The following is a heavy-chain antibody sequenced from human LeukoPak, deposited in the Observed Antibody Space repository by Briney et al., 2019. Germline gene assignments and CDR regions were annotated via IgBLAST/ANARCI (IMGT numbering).Heavy chain of an antibody. CDR2: IYYSGST. V-gene: IGHV4-39*01. Sequence: SETLSLTCIVSGGSISSSNSYWGWIRQPPGKGLEWIGSIYYSGSTYYNPSLKSRVTISVDTSKNQFSLKLSSVTAADTAVYYCARPHCSGGSCAFDYWGQGTLVTVSS. D-gene: IGHD2-15*01. J-gene: IGHJ4*02. CDR1: GGSISSSNSY. CDR3: ARPHCSGGSCAFDY.